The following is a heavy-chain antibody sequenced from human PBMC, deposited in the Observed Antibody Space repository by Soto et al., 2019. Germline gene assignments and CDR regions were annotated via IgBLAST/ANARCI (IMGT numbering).Heavy chain of an antibody. CDR3: ARAPYSSTSFFFDY. V-gene: IGHV1-46*01. CDR1: GYTFTSYH. Sequence: ASVKVSCKASGYTFTSYHMHWVRQAPGQGLEWMGIINPSLGRTNYAQKFQGRVAMTWDTSTTTFYMELSSLRSDDTAVYYCARAPYSSTSFFFDYCGQRTLVTVSS. CDR2: INPSLGRT. D-gene: IGHD6-6*01. J-gene: IGHJ4*02.